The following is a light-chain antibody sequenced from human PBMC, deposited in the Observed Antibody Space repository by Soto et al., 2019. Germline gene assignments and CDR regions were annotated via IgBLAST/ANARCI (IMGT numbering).Light chain of an antibody. CDR2: GAS. CDR3: QQYGGSPGT. J-gene: IGKJ1*01. CDR1: QSVGSSY. V-gene: IGKV3-20*01. Sequence: ESVLTQSPGTLSLSRGERATLSCRASQSVGSSYLAWYQQKPGQAPRLLIFGASNRAAGIPDRFSGSGSGTDFTLTINRLEPEDFEVYYCQQYGGSPGTFGQGTKVEIK.